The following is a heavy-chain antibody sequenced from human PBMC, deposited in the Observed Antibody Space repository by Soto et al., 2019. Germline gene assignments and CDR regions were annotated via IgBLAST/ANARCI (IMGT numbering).Heavy chain of an antibody. CDR2: ISSSSSYI. V-gene: IGHV3-21*01. CDR3: ARDKRLCVVMDYYYYYGMDV. CDR1: GFTFSSYS. D-gene: IGHD2-15*01. Sequence: EVQLVESGGGLVKPGGSLRLSCAASGFTFSSYSMNWVRQAPGKGLEWVSSISSSSSYIYYADSVKGRFTISRDNAKNSLYLQMNSLRAEDTAVYYYARDKRLCVVMDYYYYYGMDVWGQGTTVTVSS. J-gene: IGHJ6*02.